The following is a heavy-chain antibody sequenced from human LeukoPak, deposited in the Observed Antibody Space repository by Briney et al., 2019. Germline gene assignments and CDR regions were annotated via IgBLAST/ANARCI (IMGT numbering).Heavy chain of an antibody. J-gene: IGHJ4*02. V-gene: IGHV3-43D*03. D-gene: IGHD3-22*01. CDR2: ITWDGGST. CDR1: GFTFDDYS. CDR3: AKGVTFYDSSGYVLDY. Sequence: PGGSLRLSCAASGFTFDDYSMHWVRQAPGKGLEWVSLITWDGGSTYYEDSVKGRFTISRDNSQNSLYLQMNSLRPEDTALYYCAKGVTFYDSSGYVLDYWGQGTLVTVSS.